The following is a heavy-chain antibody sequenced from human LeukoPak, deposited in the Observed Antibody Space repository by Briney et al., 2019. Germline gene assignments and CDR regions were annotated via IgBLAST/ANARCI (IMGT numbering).Heavy chain of an antibody. CDR1: GGSISSYY. V-gene: IGHV4-59*01. D-gene: IGHD6-13*01. CDR3: AREGIAAAGGLDY. J-gene: IGHJ4*02. CDR2: IYYSGST. Sequence: SETLSLTCTVSGGSISSYYWSLIRQPPGKGLEWIGYIYYSGSTNYNPSLKSRVTISVDTSKNQFSLKLSSVTAADTAVYYCAREGIAAAGGLDYWGQGTLVTVSS.